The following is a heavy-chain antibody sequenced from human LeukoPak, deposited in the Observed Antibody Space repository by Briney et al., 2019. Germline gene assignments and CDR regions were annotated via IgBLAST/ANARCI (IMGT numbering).Heavy chain of an antibody. Sequence: GGSLKNSCKDSGYIFTSYWIGRGRQMPGKRLELVGIIYPGDSDTRYSPSFQGQVTISADKSISTAYLQWSSLKASDTAMYYCARRSGDYGGIYYYYALDVWGQGTTVTVSS. V-gene: IGHV5-51*01. J-gene: IGHJ6*02. CDR1: GYIFTSYW. CDR2: IYPGDSDT. D-gene: IGHD4-17*01. CDR3: ARRSGDYGGIYYYYALDV.